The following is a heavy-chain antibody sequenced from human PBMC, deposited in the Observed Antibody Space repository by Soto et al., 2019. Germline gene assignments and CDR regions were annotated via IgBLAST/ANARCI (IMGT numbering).Heavy chain of an antibody. D-gene: IGHD6-19*01. J-gene: IGHJ1*01. CDR3: ARDRIAVAGNPAYFQH. CDR2: IYSGGST. Sequence: EVQLVESGGGLVQPGGSLRLSCAASGFTVSSNYMSWVRQAPGKGLEWVSVIYSGGSTYYADSVKGRFTISRDNSKNTLYLQMNRLRAEDTAVYYCARDRIAVAGNPAYFQHWGQGTLVTVSS. CDR1: GFTVSSNY. V-gene: IGHV3-66*01.